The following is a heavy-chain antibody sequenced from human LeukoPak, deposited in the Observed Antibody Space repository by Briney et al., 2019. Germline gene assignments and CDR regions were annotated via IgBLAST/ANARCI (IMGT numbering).Heavy chain of an antibody. CDR3: LTSSFVH. V-gene: IGHV3-9*01. J-gene: IGHJ4*02. Sequence: GGSLRLSCAASGFTLGDYDIHWVRQAPGKGPEWVSSISSNSDTIAYAEPVKGRFTVSSDNTINSLYLQMDSLRVEDTAFYYCLTSSFVHWGQKTQVTVSS. CDR1: GFTLGDYD. CDR2: ISSNSDTI.